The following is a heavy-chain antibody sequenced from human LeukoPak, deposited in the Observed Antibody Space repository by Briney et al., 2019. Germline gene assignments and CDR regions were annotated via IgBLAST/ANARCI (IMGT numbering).Heavy chain of an antibody. CDR1: GFTFSSYS. Sequence: PGGFLRLSCAASGFTFSSYSMNWVRQAPGKGLEWVSYISSSSSNIYYADSVKGRFTISRDNAKNSLYLQMNSLRDEDTAVYYCARDYYYGSGTYSMDVWGQGTTVTVSS. CDR2: ISSSSSNI. D-gene: IGHD3-10*01. CDR3: ARDYYYGSGTYSMDV. J-gene: IGHJ6*02. V-gene: IGHV3-48*02.